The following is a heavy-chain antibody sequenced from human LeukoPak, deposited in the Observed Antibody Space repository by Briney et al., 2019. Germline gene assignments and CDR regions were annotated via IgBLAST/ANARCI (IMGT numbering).Heavy chain of an antibody. Sequence: GGSLRLSCAASGFTFSSYAMSWVRQAPGKGLEWVSAISGSGGSTYYADSVKGRFTISRENSKNTLYLQMNSLRAEDTAVYYCAKVSRYCSSTSCFDYWGQGTLVTVSS. CDR2: ISGSGGST. V-gene: IGHV3-23*01. CDR3: AKVSRYCSSTSCFDY. CDR1: GFTFSSYA. D-gene: IGHD2-2*01. J-gene: IGHJ4*02.